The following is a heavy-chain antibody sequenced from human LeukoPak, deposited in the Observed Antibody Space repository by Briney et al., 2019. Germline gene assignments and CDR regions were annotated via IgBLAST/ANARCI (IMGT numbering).Heavy chain of an antibody. D-gene: IGHD3-10*01. J-gene: IGHJ3*01. CDR1: GDSLGRYY. CDR3: ARGFYGSGSYSSPGFHAFDV. V-gene: IGHV4-4*07. Sequence: SETLSLTCTVSGDSLGRYYWSWIRQPAGKGLEWIGRIYTSGSTNYNPSLTSRVTMSVDTSKNQISLILSSVTAADAAGYYCARGFYGSGSYSSPGFHAFDVWGQGTMVTVSS. CDR2: IYTSGST.